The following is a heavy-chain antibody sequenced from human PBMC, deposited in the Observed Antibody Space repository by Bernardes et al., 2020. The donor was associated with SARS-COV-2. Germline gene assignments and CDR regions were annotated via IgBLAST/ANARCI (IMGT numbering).Heavy chain of an antibody. V-gene: IGHV4-59*01. Sequence: PEPLSLTCTVSGGSISAYYWSWFRQPPGKGLEWIGYLYYTGSTNYNPSLQSRVTISVDTSKNQFSLKLSSVTAADTAVYYCARGFDYWGQGILVTVSS. J-gene: IGHJ4*02. CDR3: ARGFDY. CDR1: GGSISAYY. CDR2: LYYTGST.